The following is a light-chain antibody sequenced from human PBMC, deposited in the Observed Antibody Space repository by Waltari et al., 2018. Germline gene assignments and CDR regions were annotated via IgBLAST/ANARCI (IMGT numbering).Light chain of an antibody. Sequence: DVVLTQSPDSLAVSLGERATLNCKARQGVKYSSDNQSCLAWYHVKPGQPPRLLIPSTSAPDAGVPDRFSGSGAGTDGTLSISALPAEDVAVYGCQHYQHIPATFGWGTKVEIK. CDR1: QGVKYSSDNQSC. CDR3: QHYQHIPAT. V-gene: IGKV4-1*01. CDR2: STS. J-gene: IGKJ4*02.